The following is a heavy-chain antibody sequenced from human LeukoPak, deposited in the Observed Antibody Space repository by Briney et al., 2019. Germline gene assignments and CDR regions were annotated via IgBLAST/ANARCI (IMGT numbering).Heavy chain of an antibody. CDR1: GFTFSSYS. CDR3: ARGNGSGYRAAFDI. Sequence: PGGSLRLSCAASGFTFSSYSMNWVRQAPGKGLEWVSSISSSSSYIYYADSVKGRFTISRDNAKNSLYLQMNSLRAEDTAVYYCARGNGSGYRAAFDIWGQGTMVTVS. CDR2: ISSSSSYI. V-gene: IGHV3-21*01. J-gene: IGHJ3*02. D-gene: IGHD3-22*01.